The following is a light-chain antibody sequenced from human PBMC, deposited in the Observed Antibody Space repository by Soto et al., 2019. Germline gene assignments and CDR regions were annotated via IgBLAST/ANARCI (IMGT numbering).Light chain of an antibody. CDR1: SSDVGAYNF. V-gene: IGLV2-14*01. J-gene: IGLJ1*01. CDR2: EVT. Sequence: QSALTQPASVSGSPGQSITISCTGTSSDVGAYNFVSWYQHHPGRAPKLIIYEVTIRPSGVSNRFSGSKSGNTASLTISGLQAEDEADYYCISYTTSAPYVFGSGTKVTVL. CDR3: ISYTTSAPYV.